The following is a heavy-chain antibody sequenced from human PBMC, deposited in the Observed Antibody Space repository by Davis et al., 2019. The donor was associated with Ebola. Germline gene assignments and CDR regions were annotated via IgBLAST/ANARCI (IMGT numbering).Heavy chain of an antibody. CDR1: GASFSGYY. V-gene: IGHV4-34*01. Sequence: SETLSLTCAVYGASFSGYYWGWIRQPPGKGLEWIGIIYYSGSTYYNPSLKSRVTISVDTSKNQFSLKLSSVTAADTAVYYCASLLSGDFYYYGMDVWGQGTTVTVSS. J-gene: IGHJ6*02. CDR2: IYYSGST. CDR3: ASLLSGDFYYYGMDV. D-gene: IGHD3-10*01.